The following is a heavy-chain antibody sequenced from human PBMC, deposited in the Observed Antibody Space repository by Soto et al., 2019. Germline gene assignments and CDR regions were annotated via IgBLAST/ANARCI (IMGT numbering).Heavy chain of an antibody. CDR2: ISYDGSNK. Sequence: QVQLVESGGGVVQPGRSLRLSCAASGFTFSSYGMHWVRQAPGKGLEWVAVISYDGSNKYYADSVKGRFTISRDNSKNTLYLQMNSLRAEDTAVYYCATRSVHWSSTSCYEPPHYDAFDIWGQGTMVTVSS. CDR3: ATRSVHWSSTSCYEPPHYDAFDI. J-gene: IGHJ3*02. D-gene: IGHD2-2*01. CDR1: GFTFSSYG. V-gene: IGHV3-30*03.